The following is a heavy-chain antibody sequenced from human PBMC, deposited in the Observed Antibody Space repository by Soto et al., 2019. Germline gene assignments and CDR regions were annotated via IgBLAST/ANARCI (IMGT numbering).Heavy chain of an antibody. J-gene: IGHJ6*02. D-gene: IGHD4-17*01. CDR2: ISGSGGST. CDR3: AKDKGLATVTDYYYYGMDV. V-gene: IGHV3-23*01. Sequence: PGGSLRLSCAASGFTFSSYAMSWVRQAPGKGLEWVSAISGSGGSTYYADSVKGRFTISRDNSKNTLYLQMNSLRAEDTAVYYCAKDKGLATVTDYYYYGMDVWGQGTTVTVSS. CDR1: GFTFSSYA.